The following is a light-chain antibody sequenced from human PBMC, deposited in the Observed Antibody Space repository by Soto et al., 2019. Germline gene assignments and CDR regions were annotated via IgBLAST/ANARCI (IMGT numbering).Light chain of an antibody. CDR1: QSVSSSY. CDR2: GAS. Sequence: EIVLTQSPGTLSLSPGERATLSCRASQSVSSSYLAWYQQKPGQAPRLLIYGASSRATGIPDRFSGSGSGTDFTLTISRLEPEDFAVYYCQQYGSSLGLYTFVQGTKLEIK. V-gene: IGKV3-20*01. J-gene: IGKJ2*01. CDR3: QQYGSSLGLYT.